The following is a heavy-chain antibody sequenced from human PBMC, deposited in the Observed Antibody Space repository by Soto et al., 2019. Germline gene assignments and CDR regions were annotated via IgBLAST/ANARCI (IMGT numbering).Heavy chain of an antibody. V-gene: IGHV3-21*01. CDR1: RFTFSSDS. CDR2: ISSSSSYI. J-gene: IGHJ4*01. Sequence: EVQLVESGGGLVKPGGSLRLSCAASRFTFSSDSMNWVRQAPGKGLEWVSSISSSSSYIYYADSVKGRFAISRDNAKHSLYLQMNSLRAEDTAVYYSARAHCSRTSCCSQWGHGPLVTVSS. D-gene: IGHD2-2*01. CDR3: ARAHCSRTSCCSQ.